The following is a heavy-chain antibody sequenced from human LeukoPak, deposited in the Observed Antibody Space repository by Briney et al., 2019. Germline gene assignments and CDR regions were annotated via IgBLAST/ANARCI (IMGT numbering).Heavy chain of an antibody. CDR1: GGSISSYY. V-gene: IGHV4-59*01. CDR3: AVINTFYYDGLDV. J-gene: IGHJ6*02. Sequence: SETLSLTCTVSGGSISSYYWSWIRQPPGKGLEWIGYIYYSGSTNYNPSLKSRVTISVDTSKNQFSLKLSSVTAADTAVYYCAVINTFYYDGLDVWGQGTTVTVS. CDR2: IYYSGST. D-gene: IGHD2-21*01.